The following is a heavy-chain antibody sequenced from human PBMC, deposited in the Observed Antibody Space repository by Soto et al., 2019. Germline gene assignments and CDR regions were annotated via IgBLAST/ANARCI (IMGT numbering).Heavy chain of an antibody. CDR3: ARHRGYRGYDSLDY. Sequence: QVQLQESGPGLVKPSETLSLTCTVSGGSISGFYWSWIRQPPGKGLEWIGYIYDSGSTSYNPSLKSRVTISIDTSKNQFSLKLSSVTAADTAVYYCARHRGYRGYDSLDYWGQGTLVTVSS. V-gene: IGHV4-59*08. CDR2: IYDSGST. D-gene: IGHD5-12*01. CDR1: GGSISGFY. J-gene: IGHJ4*02.